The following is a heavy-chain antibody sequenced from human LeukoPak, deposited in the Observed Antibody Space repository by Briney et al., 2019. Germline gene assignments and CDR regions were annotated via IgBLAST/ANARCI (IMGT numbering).Heavy chain of an antibody. Sequence: GGSLRLSCAASGFIFSNAWMNWVRQAPGKGLEWVGRIKSKTEGGTTDYAAPVKGRFTITREDSQKTVDLQISSLTAEDTAMYFCTTTYIVASTRKFGDYWGQGTLVVVSS. CDR1: GFIFSNAW. CDR2: IKSKTEGGTT. V-gene: IGHV3-15*01. CDR3: TTTYIVASTRKFGDY. J-gene: IGHJ4*02. D-gene: IGHD5-12*01.